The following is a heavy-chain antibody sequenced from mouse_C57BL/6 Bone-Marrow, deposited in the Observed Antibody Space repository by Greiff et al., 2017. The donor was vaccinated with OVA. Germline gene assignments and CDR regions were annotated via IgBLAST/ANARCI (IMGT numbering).Heavy chain of an antibody. CDR2: IYPGGGYT. J-gene: IGHJ2*01. CDR3: ARSLYYYGSSPYYLDY. V-gene: IGHV1-63*01. D-gene: IGHD1-1*01. Sequence: QVQLQQSGAELVRPGTSVKMSCKASGYTFTNYWIGWAKQRPGHGLEWIGDIYPGGGYTNYNEKFKGKATLTADKSSSTAYMQFSSLTSEDSAIYYCARSLYYYGSSPYYLDYGGQGTTLTVSS. CDR1: GYTFTNYW.